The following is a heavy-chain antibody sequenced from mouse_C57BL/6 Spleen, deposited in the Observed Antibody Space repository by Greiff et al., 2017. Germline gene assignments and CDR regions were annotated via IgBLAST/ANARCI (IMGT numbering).Heavy chain of an antibody. Sequence: VQLKESGPSLVRPSQTLSLTCTVTGFSINSDCYWIWIRQFPGNKLEYIGYTFYSGITYYNPSLESRTYITRDTSKNQFSLKLSSVTTEDTATYYCAGGASLYYYAMDYWGQGTSVTVSS. CDR2: TFYSGIT. V-gene: IGHV3-3*01. D-gene: IGHD6-1*01. CDR1: GFSINSDCY. CDR3: AGGASLYYYAMDY. J-gene: IGHJ4*01.